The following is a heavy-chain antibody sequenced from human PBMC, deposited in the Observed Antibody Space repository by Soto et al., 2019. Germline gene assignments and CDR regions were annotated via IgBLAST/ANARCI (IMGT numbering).Heavy chain of an antibody. D-gene: IGHD2-15*01. V-gene: IGHV3-30*03. CDR1: GVSFNSYD. CDR3: ARISRYCSGGDCHA. J-gene: IGHJ5*02. Sequence: LRLSCAASGVSFNSYDMHWVRQAPGNGPEWVAIISYDGSNTYYSDSVRGRFTIARDNSKDTLYLQMQSLRSEDTAIYYCARISRYCSGGDCHAWGQGTQVTVSS. CDR2: ISYDGSNT.